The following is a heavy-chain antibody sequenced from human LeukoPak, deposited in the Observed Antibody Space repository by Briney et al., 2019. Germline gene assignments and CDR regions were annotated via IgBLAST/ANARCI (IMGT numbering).Heavy chain of an antibody. D-gene: IGHD2-15*01. CDR1: GYTLTGYY. Sequence: ASVKVSCKPSGYTLTGYYMHWVRQAPGQGLEWMGWINPNNGGTNYARKFHGRVTMTRDTSISTLYMELSSLRSDDTAVYYCARAYCSAGDCYEFDYWGQGTLVTVSS. V-gene: IGHV1-2*02. CDR2: INPNNGGT. CDR3: ARAYCSAGDCYEFDY. J-gene: IGHJ4*02.